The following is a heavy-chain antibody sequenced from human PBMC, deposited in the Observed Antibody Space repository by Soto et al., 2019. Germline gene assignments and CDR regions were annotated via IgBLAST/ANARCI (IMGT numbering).Heavy chain of an antibody. CDR3: AKEPVGPDWYFDL. V-gene: IGHV3-66*01. CDR2: IYDGGST. Sequence: GGSLRLSCAASGFTVSNNYMSWVRQAPGKGLEWVSVIYDGGSTYYAESVKDRFTISRDNSKNTLYLQMNSLRAEDTAVYNCAKEPVGPDWYFDLWGRGTLVTVSS. CDR1: GFTVSNNY. J-gene: IGHJ2*01.